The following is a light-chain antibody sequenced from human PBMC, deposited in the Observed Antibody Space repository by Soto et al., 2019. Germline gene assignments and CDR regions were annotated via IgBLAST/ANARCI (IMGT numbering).Light chain of an antibody. CDR3: QQRSNWPPYT. CDR2: GAS. Sequence: EIVLTQSPATLSVSPGERATLSCRASQSVSRDLAWYQQKPGQAPRLLIYGASTRAPSIPARFSGSGSGTDFTLTISSLQSEDFAVYYCQQRSNWPPYTFGQGTKVDIK. CDR1: QSVSRD. V-gene: IGKV3-15*01. J-gene: IGKJ2*01.